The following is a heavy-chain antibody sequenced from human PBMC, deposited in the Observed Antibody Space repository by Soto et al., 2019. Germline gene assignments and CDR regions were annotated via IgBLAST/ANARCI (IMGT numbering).Heavy chain of an antibody. CDR2: IDNSGST. CDR1: GGSIRNYF. CDR3: ARVVHDLWSGPFDY. V-gene: IGHV4-4*07. D-gene: IGHD3-3*01. Sequence: SETLSLTCTVSGGSIRNYFCNWIRQPAGKGLEWIGRIDNSGSTNYNPSLKSRITMSADTSRNQFSLKLNSVTAADTAVYYCARVVHDLWSGPFDYLGLGALLTVSS. J-gene: IGHJ4*02.